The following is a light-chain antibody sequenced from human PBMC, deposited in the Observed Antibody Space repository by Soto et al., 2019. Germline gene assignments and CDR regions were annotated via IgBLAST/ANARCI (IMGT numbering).Light chain of an antibody. CDR1: SGHSSYA. Sequence: QAVLTQSPSASASLGASVKLTCTLSSGHSSYAIAWHQQQPEKGPRYLMKLNSDGSHNQGDGIPDRFSGSSSGAERYLTISSLQSEDEADYYCQTWGTGIRVFGGGTKVTVL. CDR2: LNSDGSH. V-gene: IGLV4-69*01. CDR3: QTWGTGIRV. J-gene: IGLJ3*02.